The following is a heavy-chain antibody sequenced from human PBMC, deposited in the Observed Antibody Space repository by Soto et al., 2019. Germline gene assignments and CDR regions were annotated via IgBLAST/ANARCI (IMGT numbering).Heavy chain of an antibody. CDR3: ARGIAARPVYYYYGMDV. Sequence: SETLSLTCTVSGGSISSGGYYWSWIRQHPGKGLEWIGYIYYSGSTYYNPSLKSRVTISVDTSKNQFSLKLSSVTAADTAVYYCARGIAARPVYYYYGMDVWGQGTTVTGSS. CDR1: GGSISSGGYY. D-gene: IGHD6-6*01. V-gene: IGHV4-31*03. J-gene: IGHJ6*02. CDR2: IYYSGST.